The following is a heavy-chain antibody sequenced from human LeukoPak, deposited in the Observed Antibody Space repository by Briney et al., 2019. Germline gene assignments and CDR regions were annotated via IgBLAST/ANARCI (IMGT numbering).Heavy chain of an antibody. Sequence: ASVKVSCKASGGTFSSYAISWVRQAPGQGLEWMGWISAYNGNTNYAQKLQGRVTMTTDTSTSTAYMELRSLRSDDTAVYYCALGLVIAAAGYFDYWGQGTLVTVSS. CDR1: GGTFSSYA. J-gene: IGHJ4*02. D-gene: IGHD6-13*01. CDR2: ISAYNGNT. CDR3: ALGLVIAAAGYFDY. V-gene: IGHV1-18*01.